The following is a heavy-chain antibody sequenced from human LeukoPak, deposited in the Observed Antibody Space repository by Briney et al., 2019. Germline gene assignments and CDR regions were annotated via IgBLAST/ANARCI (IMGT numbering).Heavy chain of an antibody. CDR1: GYSISSGYY. CDR3: ATTKGGYSYGLAY. D-gene: IGHD5-18*01. CDR2: IYHSGST. V-gene: IGHV4-38-2*01. Sequence: PSETLSLTCAVSGYSISSGYYWGWIRQPPGEGLEWIATIYHSGSTYYNPSLKSRVTISIDTSKNQFSLKLTSVTAADTAVYYCATTKGGYSYGLAYWGQETLCTVSS. J-gene: IGHJ4*02.